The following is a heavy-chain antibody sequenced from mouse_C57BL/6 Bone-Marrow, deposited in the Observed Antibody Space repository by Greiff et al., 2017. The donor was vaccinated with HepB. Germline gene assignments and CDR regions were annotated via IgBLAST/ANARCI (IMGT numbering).Heavy chain of an antibody. CDR3: VRGGGYYAMDY. V-gene: IGHV10-3*01. CDR2: IRSKSSNYAT. CDR1: GFTFNTYA. J-gene: IGHJ4*01. Sequence: EVKLVESGGGLVQPKGSLKLSCAASGFTFNTYAMHWVRQAPGQGLEWVARIRSKSSNYATYYADSVKDRFTISRAASQCMLYLQMNNLKTEDTAMYYCVRGGGYYAMDYWGQGTTVTVSS.